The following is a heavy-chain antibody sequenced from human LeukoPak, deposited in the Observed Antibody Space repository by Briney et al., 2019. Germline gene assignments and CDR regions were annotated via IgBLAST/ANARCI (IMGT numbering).Heavy chain of an antibody. CDR3: ARYSWIQLWFDP. Sequence: GESLKISYKGSGYSFTSYWISWVRQMPGKGLEWMGRIDPSDSYTNYSPSFQGHVTISADKSISTAYLQWSSLKASDTAMYYCARYSWIQLWFDPWGQGTLVTVSS. CDR2: IDPSDSYT. J-gene: IGHJ5*02. CDR1: GYSFTSYW. V-gene: IGHV5-10-1*01. D-gene: IGHD5-18*01.